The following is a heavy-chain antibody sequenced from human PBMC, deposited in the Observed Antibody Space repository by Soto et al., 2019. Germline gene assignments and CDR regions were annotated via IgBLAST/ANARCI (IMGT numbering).Heavy chain of an antibody. Sequence: KKLEWIGYIYYSGSTNYNPSLKSRVTISVDTSKNPFSLKLSSVTAADTSVYYFFIQAQDGRRRVGLVMAFQLNLSSDL. J-gene: IGHJ2*01. D-gene: IGHD1-1*01. CDR3: FIQAQDGRRRVGLVMAFQLNLSSDL. CDR2: IYYSGST. V-gene: IGHV4-59*08.